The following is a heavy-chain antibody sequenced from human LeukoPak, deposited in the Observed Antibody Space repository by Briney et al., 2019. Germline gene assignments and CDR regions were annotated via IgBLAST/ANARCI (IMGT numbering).Heavy chain of an antibody. CDR1: GFTFSSYE. J-gene: IGHJ5*02. CDR2: ISSRGSTI. D-gene: IGHD5-12*01. CDR3: ARDHPLHVVATTTVGNWFDP. V-gene: IGHV3-48*03. Sequence: TGGSLRLSCAASGFTFSSYEMNWVRQAPGKGLEWVSYISSRGSTIYYADSVKGRFTISRDNSKDTLYLQMNSLRAEDTAVYYCARDHPLHVVATTTVGNWFDPWGQGTLVTVSS.